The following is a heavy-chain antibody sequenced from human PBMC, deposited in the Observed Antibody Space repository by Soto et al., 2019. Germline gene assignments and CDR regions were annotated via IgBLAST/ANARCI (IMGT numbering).Heavy chain of an antibody. CDR3: ARASVLRYFDWLFYGMDV. CDR2: IYYSGST. V-gene: IGHV4-31*03. J-gene: IGHJ6*02. Sequence: PSETLSLTCTVSGGSISSGGYYWSWIRQHPGKGLEWIGYIYYSGSTYYNPSLKSRVTISVDTSKNQFSLKLSSVTAADTAVYYCARASVLRYFDWLFYGMDVWGQGTTVTVSS. D-gene: IGHD3-9*01. CDR1: GGSISSGGYY.